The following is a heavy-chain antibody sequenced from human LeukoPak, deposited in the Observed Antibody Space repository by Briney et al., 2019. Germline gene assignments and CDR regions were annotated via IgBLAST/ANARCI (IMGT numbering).Heavy chain of an antibody. CDR1: GRSISSSSYY. CDR3: ARIYYDSSGPVDY. J-gene: IGHJ4*02. CDR2: IYYSGST. D-gene: IGHD3-22*01. V-gene: IGHV4-39*07. Sequence: PSETLSLTCTVSGRSISSSSYYWGWIRQPPGKGLEWIGSIYYSGSTYYNPSLRGRVTISVDTSKNQFSLKLSFVTAADTAVYYCARIYYDSSGPVDYWGQGTLVTVSS.